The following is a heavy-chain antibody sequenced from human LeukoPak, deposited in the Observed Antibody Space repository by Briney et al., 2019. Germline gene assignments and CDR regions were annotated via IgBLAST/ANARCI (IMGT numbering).Heavy chain of an antibody. Sequence: PSETLSLTCAVYGGSFSGYYWSWIRQPPGKGLEWIGEINHSGSTNYNPSLKSRVTISVDTSKNQFSLKLSSVTAADTAVYYCARGYCSGGSCHRGHWFDPWGHGTLVTVSS. D-gene: IGHD2-15*01. CDR3: ARGYCSGGSCHRGHWFDP. CDR1: GGSFSGYY. J-gene: IGHJ5*02. CDR2: INHSGST. V-gene: IGHV4-34*01.